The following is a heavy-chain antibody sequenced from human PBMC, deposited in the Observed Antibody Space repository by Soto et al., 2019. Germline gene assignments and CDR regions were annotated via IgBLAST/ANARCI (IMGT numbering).Heavy chain of an antibody. CDR2: INWNGGST. CDR3: ARDLGAVYYFDY. CDR1: GFTFDDYG. D-gene: IGHD1-26*01. Sequence: GGSLRLSCAASGFTFDDYGMSWVRQAPGKGLEWVSGINWNGGSTGYADSVKGRFTISRDNAKNSLYLQMNSLRAEDTALYHCARDLGAVYYFDYWGQGTLVTVSS. V-gene: IGHV3-20*01. J-gene: IGHJ4*02.